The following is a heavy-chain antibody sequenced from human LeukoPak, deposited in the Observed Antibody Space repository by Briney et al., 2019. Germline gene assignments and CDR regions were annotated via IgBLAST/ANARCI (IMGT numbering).Heavy chain of an antibody. CDR1: GYTFTSYD. J-gene: IGHJ4*02. Sequence: ASVKVSCKASGYTFTSYDINWVRQATGQGLEWMGWMNPNSGNTGYAQKFRGRVTMTRNTSISTAYMELSSLRSEDTAVYYCARGKHDYDILTGYYPHDYWGQGTLVTVSS. CDR2: MNPNSGNT. CDR3: ARGKHDYDILTGYYPHDY. D-gene: IGHD3-9*01. V-gene: IGHV1-8*01.